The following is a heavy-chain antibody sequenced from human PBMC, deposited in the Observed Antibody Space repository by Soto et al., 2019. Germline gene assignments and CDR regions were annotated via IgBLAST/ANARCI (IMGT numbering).Heavy chain of an antibody. V-gene: IGHV4-30-4*01. CDR2: IYYSGST. D-gene: IGHD3-22*01. Sequence: SETLSLTCTVSGGSISSGDYYWSWIRQPPGKGLEWIGSIYYSGSTYYNPSLKSRVTISVDTSKNQFSLKLSSVTAADTAVYYCARGQRYYDSSGKHINWFDPWGQGTLVTVSS. J-gene: IGHJ5*02. CDR3: ARGQRYYDSSGKHINWFDP. CDR1: GGSISSGDYY.